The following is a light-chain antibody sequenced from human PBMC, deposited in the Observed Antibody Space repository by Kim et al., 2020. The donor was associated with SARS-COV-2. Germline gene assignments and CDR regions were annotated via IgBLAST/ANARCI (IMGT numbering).Light chain of an antibody. V-gene: IGKV1-5*03. J-gene: IGKJ2*01. CDR2: RAS. Sequence: GDSVTIACRASQSISISLAWYQQKPGKAPKLLIYRASSLQSGVPSRFSGSGSGTEFTLTISSLQPDDFATYYCQQFSGYPYTFGPGTKLEI. CDR1: QSISIS. CDR3: QQFSGYPYT.